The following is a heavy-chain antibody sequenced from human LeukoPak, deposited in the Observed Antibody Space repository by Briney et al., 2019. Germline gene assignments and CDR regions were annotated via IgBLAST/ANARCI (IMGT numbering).Heavy chain of an antibody. D-gene: IGHD5-12*01. J-gene: IGHJ4*02. CDR2: IKQDGSEK. V-gene: IGHV3-7*01. CDR1: GFTLSSYW. CDR3: ARAGYSGYDYGY. Sequence: PGGSLRLSCAASGFTLSSYWMSWVRQAPGKGLGWVANIKQDGSEKYYVDSVKGRFTISRDNPKNSLYLQMNSLRAEDTAVYYCARAGYSGYDYGYWGQGTLVTVSS.